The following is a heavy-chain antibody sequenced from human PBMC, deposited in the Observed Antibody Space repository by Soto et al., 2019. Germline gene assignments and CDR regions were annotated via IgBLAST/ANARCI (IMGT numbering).Heavy chain of an antibody. CDR2: IIPIFGTA. V-gene: IGHV1-69*13. J-gene: IGHJ6*02. CDR3: AKGPKYYYYGMDV. CDR1: GGTFSSYA. Sequence: SVKVSCKASGGTFSSYAISWVRQAPGQGLEWMGGIIPIFGTANYAQRFQGRVTITADESTSTAYMELSSLRSEDTAVYYCAKGPKYYYYGMDVWGQGTTVTVSS.